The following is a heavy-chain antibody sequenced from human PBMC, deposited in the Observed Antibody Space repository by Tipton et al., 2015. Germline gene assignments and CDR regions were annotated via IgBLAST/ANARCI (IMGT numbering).Heavy chain of an antibody. CDR1: GGSVSSGFYY. J-gene: IGHJ5*02. CDR3: ARGGNNWFDP. V-gene: IGHV4-61*01. Sequence: TLSLTCTVSGGSVSSGFYYWNWIRQPPGKGLEWIGYIYYSGSTNYNPSLKSRVTMSVDTSKNQFSLKLTSVTAADTAVYYCARGGNNWFDPWGQGTLVTVSS. D-gene: IGHD2-15*01. CDR2: IYYSGST.